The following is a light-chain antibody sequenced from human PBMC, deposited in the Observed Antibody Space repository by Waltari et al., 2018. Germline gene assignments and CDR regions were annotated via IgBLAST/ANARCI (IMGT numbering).Light chain of an antibody. J-gene: IGLJ2*01. CDR2: TKN. CDR3: NSRDNSGDHVI. V-gene: IGLV3-19*01. Sequence: SSELTQDPAVSVALGQTVRITCPGDSLRTYYAGWYQQKPGRAPVLVISTKNKRPSGISDRFSGSSSGDTASLTITGAQAEDESDYYCNSRDNSGDHVIFGGGTKLTVL. CDR1: SLRTYY.